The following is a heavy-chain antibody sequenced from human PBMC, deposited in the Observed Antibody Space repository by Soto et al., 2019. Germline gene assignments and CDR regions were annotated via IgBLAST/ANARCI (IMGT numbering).Heavy chain of an antibody. Sequence: SETLSLACTVSGGSISSSIYYGGWIRQPPGKGLEWIGSIFYSGSTYYNPSLKSRVTVSVDTSKNQFSLKLYSVTAADTAMYYCASLAVTATPGLRFWGPGTLVTVS. CDR2: IFYSGST. J-gene: IGHJ4*02. CDR3: ASLAVTATPGLRF. D-gene: IGHD6-19*01. CDR1: GGSISSSIYY. V-gene: IGHV4-39*01.